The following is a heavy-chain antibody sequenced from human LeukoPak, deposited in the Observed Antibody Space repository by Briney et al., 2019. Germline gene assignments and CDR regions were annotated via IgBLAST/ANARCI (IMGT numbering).Heavy chain of an antibody. V-gene: IGHV3-48*01. D-gene: IGHD2-21*02. CDR2: ISSSSSTI. Sequence: PGGSLRLSCAASGFTFSVYSINWVRQAPGKGLEWVSYISSSSSTIYYADSVKGRFTISRDNSKNTLYLQMNSLRAEDTAVYYCAKDIIAYCGGDCYSSFDYWGQGTLVTVSS. J-gene: IGHJ4*02. CDR3: AKDIIAYCGGDCYSSFDY. CDR1: GFTFSVYS.